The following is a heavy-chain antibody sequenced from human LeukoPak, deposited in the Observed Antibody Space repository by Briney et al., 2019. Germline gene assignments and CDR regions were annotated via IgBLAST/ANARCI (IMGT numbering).Heavy chain of an antibody. V-gene: IGHV3-43D*03. Sequence: GGSLRLSCAASGFTFDDYAMHWVRQAPGKGLEWVSLISWDGGSTYYADSVKGRFTISRDNSKNSLYLQMNSLRSEDTALYYCARAPSGWYGPHYFDYWGQGTLVTVSS. CDR3: ARAPSGWYGPHYFDY. CDR1: GFTFDDYA. CDR2: ISWDGGST. D-gene: IGHD6-19*01. J-gene: IGHJ4*02.